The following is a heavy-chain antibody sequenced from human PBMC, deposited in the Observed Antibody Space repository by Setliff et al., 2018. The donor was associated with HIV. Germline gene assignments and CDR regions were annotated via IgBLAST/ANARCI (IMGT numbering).Heavy chain of an antibody. CDR1: GYSFTSYW. CDR3: TRLWHENWGGVDY. J-gene: IGHJ4*02. Sequence: PGESLKISCKGSGYSFTSYWIGWVRQMPGKGLEWMGYISPGDSNIRYSPSFQGQVTFSADKSTSTAYLQWTSLRASDTAMYYCTRLWHENWGGVDYWGQGTLVTVSS. D-gene: IGHD3-16*01. CDR2: ISPGDSNI. V-gene: IGHV5-51*01.